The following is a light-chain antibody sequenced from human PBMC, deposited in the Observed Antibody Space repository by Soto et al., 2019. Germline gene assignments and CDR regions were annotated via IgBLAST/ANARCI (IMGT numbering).Light chain of an antibody. V-gene: IGKV3-11*01. CDR3: QQRRNLVT. CDR2: DTS. Sequence: ILLTQSPATLSLSPGERGTLSCMASQIVGSYLAWYRQKPGQAPRLLIYDTSNSATGIQARIGGSGSGTDCTVTISSLEPEDSAFDYYQQRRNLVTCGGGTKVEIK. J-gene: IGKJ4*01. CDR1: QIVGSY.